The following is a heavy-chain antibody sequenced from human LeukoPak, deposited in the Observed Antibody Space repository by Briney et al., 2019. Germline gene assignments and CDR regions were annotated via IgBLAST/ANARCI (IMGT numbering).Heavy chain of an antibody. CDR3: VKDRVSISSSGYFDY. CDR1: GFTFSSYA. Sequence: GGSLRLSCSASGFTFSSYAMHWVRQAPGKGLEYVSAISSNGGSTYYADSVKGRFTISRDSSKNTLYLQMSSLRAEDSAVYYCVKDRVSISSSGYFDYWGQGTLVTVSS. J-gene: IGHJ4*02. D-gene: IGHD6-13*01. V-gene: IGHV3-64D*06. CDR2: ISSNGGST.